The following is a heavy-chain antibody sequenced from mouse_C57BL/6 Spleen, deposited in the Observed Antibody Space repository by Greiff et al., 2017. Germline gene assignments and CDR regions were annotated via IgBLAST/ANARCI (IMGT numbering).Heavy chain of an antibody. J-gene: IGHJ3*01. D-gene: IGHD2-3*01. CDR2: IHPNSGST. CDR3: ARDFDGFPGAY. V-gene: IGHV1-64*01. CDR1: GYTFTSYW. Sequence: VQLQQPGAELVKPGASVKLSCKASGYTFTSYWMHWVKQRPGQGLEWIGMIHPNSGSTNYNEKFKSKATLTVDKSSSTAYMQLSSLTSEDAAVYYCARDFDGFPGAYWGQGTLVTVSA.